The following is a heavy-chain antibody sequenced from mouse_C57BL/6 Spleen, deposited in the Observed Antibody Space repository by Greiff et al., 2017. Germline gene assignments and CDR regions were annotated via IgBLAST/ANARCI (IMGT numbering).Heavy chain of an antibody. CDR1: GYSFTGYY. J-gene: IGHJ2*01. CDR2: INPSTGGT. CDR3: ARSPLGFDY. D-gene: IGHD4-1*01. V-gene: IGHV1-42*01. Sequence: DVKLVESGPELVKPGASVKISCKASGYSFTGYYMNWVKQSPEKSLEWIGEINPSTGGTTYNQKFKAKATLTVDKSSSTAYMQLKSLTSEDSAVYYCARSPLGFDYWGQGTTLTVSS.